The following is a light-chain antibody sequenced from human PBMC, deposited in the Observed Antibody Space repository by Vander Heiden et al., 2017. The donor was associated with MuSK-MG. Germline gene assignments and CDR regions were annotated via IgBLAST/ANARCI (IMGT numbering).Light chain of an antibody. CDR1: QSVSSD. Sequence: EILLTQSPATLSVSPGERATLSCRASQSVSSDLAWFQVKPGQAPRLIVYAASTRAIGSPARFSGSGSGTEFTLTISSLQSEDFAVYYCHQDNNCPWTFGQGTKVDIK. CDR2: AAS. J-gene: IGKJ1*01. CDR3: HQDNNCPWT. V-gene: IGKV3-15*01.